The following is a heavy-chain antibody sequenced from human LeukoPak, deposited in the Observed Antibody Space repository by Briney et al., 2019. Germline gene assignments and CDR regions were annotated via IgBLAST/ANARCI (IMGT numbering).Heavy chain of an antibody. CDR2: ISYDGSNK. Sequence: GGSLRLSCAAYGFTFSSYAMHWVRQAPGKGLEWVAVISYDGSNKYYADSVKGRFTISRDNSKNTLYLQMNSLRAEDTAVYYCASCRRYYGSGRTQSYNWFDPWGQGTLVTVSS. CDR3: ASCRRYYGSGRTQSYNWFDP. D-gene: IGHD3-10*01. J-gene: IGHJ5*02. V-gene: IGHV3-30*04. CDR1: GFTFSSYA.